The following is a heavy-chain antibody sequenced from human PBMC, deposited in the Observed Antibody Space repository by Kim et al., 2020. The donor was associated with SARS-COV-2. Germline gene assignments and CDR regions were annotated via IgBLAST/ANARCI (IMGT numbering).Heavy chain of an antibody. CDR3: ARGDSGSFGVDY. V-gene: IGHV3-7*01. D-gene: IGHD3-10*01. J-gene: IGHJ4*02. Sequence: YYVDSVQGRFTISRDIARNSLFLQMSSLRADDTAVYYCARGDSGSFGVDYWGQGTPVTVSS.